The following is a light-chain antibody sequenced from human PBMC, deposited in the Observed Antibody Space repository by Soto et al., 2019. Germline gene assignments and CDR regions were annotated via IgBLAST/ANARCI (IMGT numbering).Light chain of an antibody. CDR3: QQRSNWWWT. J-gene: IGKJ1*01. Sequence: ETVMTQSPGTLSVSLGERATLSCRASQSVSIHLAWYQQKPGQAPRLLIYDTSTRATGIPARFSGSGSGTDFTLTISSLEPEDFAVYYCQQRSNWWWTFGQGTKV. CDR2: DTS. CDR1: QSVSIH. V-gene: IGKV3-11*01.